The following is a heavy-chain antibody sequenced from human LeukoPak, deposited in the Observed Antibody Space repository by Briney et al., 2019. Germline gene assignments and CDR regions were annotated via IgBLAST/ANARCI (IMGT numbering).Heavy chain of an antibody. Sequence: PGRSLRLSCAASGFTFDDYAMHWVRQAPGKGLEWVSAISGSGGSTYYADSVKGRFTISRDNSKNTLYLQMNSLRAEDTAVYYCAHIDYVDTAMENYFDYWGQGTLVTVSS. D-gene: IGHD5-18*01. CDR3: AHIDYVDTAMENYFDY. J-gene: IGHJ4*02. V-gene: IGHV3-23*01. CDR2: ISGSGGST. CDR1: GFTFDDYA.